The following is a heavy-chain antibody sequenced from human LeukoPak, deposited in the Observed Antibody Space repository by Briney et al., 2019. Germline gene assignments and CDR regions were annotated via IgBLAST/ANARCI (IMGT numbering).Heavy chain of an antibody. V-gene: IGHV3-21*01. D-gene: IGHD2-2*01. CDR1: GFTFSSYS. CDR2: ISSSSSYI. J-gene: IGHJ3*02. Sequence: GSLRLSCAASGFTFSSYSMNWVRQPPGKGLDSVSSISSSSSYIYYADSVKGRFTISRDNAKNSLYLQMTSLRAEDTAVYYCASLDCSSTSCYGDDAFDIWGQGTMVTVSS. CDR3: ASLDCSSTSCYGDDAFDI.